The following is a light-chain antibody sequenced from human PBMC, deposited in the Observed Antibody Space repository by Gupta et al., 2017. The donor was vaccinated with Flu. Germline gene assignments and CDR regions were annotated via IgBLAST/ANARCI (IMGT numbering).Light chain of an antibody. CDR2: RNN. J-gene: IGLJ2*01. CDR1: SSNIGSNY. V-gene: IGLV1-47*01. Sequence: PGQRVTISCSGSSSNIGSNYVYWYQQLPGTAPKLLIYRNNQRRSGVPDRFSGSKSGTSASLAISGLRSEDEADYYCAAWDDSLSGPVFGGGTKLTVL. CDR3: AAWDDSLSGPV.